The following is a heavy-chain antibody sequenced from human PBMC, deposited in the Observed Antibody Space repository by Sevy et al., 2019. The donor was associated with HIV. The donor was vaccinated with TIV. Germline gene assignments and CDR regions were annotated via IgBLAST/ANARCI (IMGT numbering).Heavy chain of an antibody. CDR3: ARGGPNQHQLDYFDY. V-gene: IGHV4-59*01. Sequence: SETLSLTCTVSGVSISNYYWAWIRQPPGKGLECAGFSGSTNYNPSLKSRVTPSVDTSKNHFSLKLSSVTVADTAIYYCARGGPNQHQLDYFDYWGQGTLVTVSS. CDR1: GVSISNYY. D-gene: IGHD6-13*01. CDR2: SGST. J-gene: IGHJ4*02.